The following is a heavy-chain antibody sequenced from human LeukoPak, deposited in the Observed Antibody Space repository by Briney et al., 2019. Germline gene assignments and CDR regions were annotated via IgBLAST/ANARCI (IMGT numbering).Heavy chain of an antibody. D-gene: IGHD5-18*01. CDR2: IIPIFGTA. CDR1: GYTFTSYG. Sequence: GASVKVSCKASGYTFTSYGISWVRQAPGQGLEWMGGIIPIFGTANYAQKFQGRVTITTDESTSTAYMELSSLRSEDTAVYYCAREESYGVLNFDYWGQGTLVTVSS. CDR3: AREESYGVLNFDY. J-gene: IGHJ4*02. V-gene: IGHV1-69*05.